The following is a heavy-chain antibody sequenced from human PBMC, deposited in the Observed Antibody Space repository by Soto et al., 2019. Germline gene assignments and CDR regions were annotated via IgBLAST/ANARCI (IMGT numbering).Heavy chain of an antibody. Sequence: PSETLSLTCAVSGGSISRSNWWSWVRQPPGKGLEWIGEIYHSGSTNYNPSLKSRVTISVDKSKNQFSLKLSSVTAADTAVYYCARQGLYCISTSCYARGDYYYYGMDVWGQGTTVT. D-gene: IGHD2-2*01. CDR1: GGSISRSNW. CDR2: IYHSGST. J-gene: IGHJ6*02. CDR3: ARQGLYCISTSCYARGDYYYYGMDV. V-gene: IGHV4-4*02.